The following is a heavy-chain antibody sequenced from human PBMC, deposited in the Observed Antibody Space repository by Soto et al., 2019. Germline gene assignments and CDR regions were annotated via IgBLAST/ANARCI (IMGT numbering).Heavy chain of an antibody. D-gene: IGHD5-12*01. CDR2: INPNSGNI. CDR3: ARDGVATVRNIYYYGMDV. CDR1: GDTFTTYD. Sequence: ASVKVSCKASGDTFTTYDINWVRQATGHGLEWMGWINPNSGNIGYAQRFQGRVTMTRDTSISTAYMELSRLRSDDTAVYYCARDGVATVRNIYYYGMDVWGQGTTVTVSS. J-gene: IGHJ6*02. V-gene: IGHV1-8*01.